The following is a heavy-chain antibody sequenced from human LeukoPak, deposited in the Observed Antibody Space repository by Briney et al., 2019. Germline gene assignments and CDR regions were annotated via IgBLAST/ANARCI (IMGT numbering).Heavy chain of an antibody. CDR3: ARDQESWESFDY. D-gene: IGHD1-26*01. J-gene: IGHJ4*02. Sequence: ASVKVSCKASGHTFTSYGISWVRQAPGQGLEWMGWISAYNGNTNYAQKLQGRVTMTTDTSTSTAYMELRSLRSDDTAVYYCARDQESWESFDYWGQGTLVTVSS. CDR2: ISAYNGNT. CDR1: GHTFTSYG. V-gene: IGHV1-18*01.